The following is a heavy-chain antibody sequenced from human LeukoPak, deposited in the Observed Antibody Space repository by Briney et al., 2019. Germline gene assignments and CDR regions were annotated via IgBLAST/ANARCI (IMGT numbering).Heavy chain of an antibody. CDR1: GFTFSNYA. J-gene: IGHJ4*01. V-gene: IGHV3-23*01. CDR3: ATSFGPVIAAAGTGAD. Sequence: GGSLRLSRAASGFTFSNYAMNWVRQAPGGGLEWVSVISGSGVNTYYADSVKGRFTISRDNSRNTLYLQMSSLRAEDTAVYYCATSFGPVIAAAGTGADWGHGTLVTVSS. D-gene: IGHD6-13*01. CDR2: ISGSGVNT.